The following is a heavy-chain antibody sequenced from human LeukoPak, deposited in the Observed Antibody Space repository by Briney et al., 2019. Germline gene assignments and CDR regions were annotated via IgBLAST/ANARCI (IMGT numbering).Heavy chain of an antibody. V-gene: IGHV3-23*01. CDR3: AEDLMLRDILTGYSSFGFDP. CDR2: ISGSGGST. D-gene: IGHD3-9*01. Sequence: GGSLRLSCAASGFTFSSYWMSWVRQAPGKGLEWVSAISGSGGSTYYADSVKGRFTISRDNSKNTLYLQMNSLRAEDTAVYYCAEDLMLRDILTGYSSFGFDPWGQGTLVTVSS. CDR1: GFTFSSYW. J-gene: IGHJ5*02.